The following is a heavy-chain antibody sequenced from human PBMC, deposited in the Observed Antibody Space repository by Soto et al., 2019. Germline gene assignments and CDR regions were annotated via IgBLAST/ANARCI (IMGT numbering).Heavy chain of an antibody. D-gene: IGHD3-22*01. Sequence: EVQLVESGGGPVRPGGSLRLSCAASGFNFITYSLNWVRQAPGKGLEWVASISSSAIYIDYADSVKGRFTISRDNANNSLYLQMNSLRAEDTATYYCVRDGLDYYDTERLYFDKWGQGTPVTVSS. CDR1: GFNFITYS. J-gene: IGHJ4*02. V-gene: IGHV3-21*02. CDR3: VRDGLDYYDTERLYFDK. CDR2: ISSSAIYI.